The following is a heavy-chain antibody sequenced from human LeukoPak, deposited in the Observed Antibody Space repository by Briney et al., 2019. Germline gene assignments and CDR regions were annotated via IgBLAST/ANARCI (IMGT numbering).Heavy chain of an antibody. J-gene: IGHJ4*02. V-gene: IGHV4-39*07. CDR3: AREEMPGKFDY. D-gene: IGHD1-26*01. CDR2: IYYSGST. Sequence: KPSETLSLTCTVSGGSISSSSYYWGWIRQPPGKGLEWIGSIYYSGSTYYNPSLKSRVAISLDKSSNQFSLRLMSVTAADTAMYFCAREEMPGKFDYWGQGILVTVSS. CDR1: GGSISSSSYY.